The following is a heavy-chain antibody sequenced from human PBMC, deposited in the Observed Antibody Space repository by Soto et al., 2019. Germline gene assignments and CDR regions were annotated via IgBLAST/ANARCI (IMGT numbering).Heavy chain of an antibody. J-gene: IGHJ4*02. Sequence: GGSLRLSCAASGFTFSSYAMSWVRQAPGKGLEWVSTISGSGASTYYADSVKGRFTISRDNSKNTLYLQMSSLRAEDTAVYYCARDSAYTSSWYTYWGQGTLVTVSS. D-gene: IGHD6-13*01. V-gene: IGHV3-23*01. CDR1: GFTFSSYA. CDR3: ARDSAYTSSWYTY. CDR2: ISGSGAST.